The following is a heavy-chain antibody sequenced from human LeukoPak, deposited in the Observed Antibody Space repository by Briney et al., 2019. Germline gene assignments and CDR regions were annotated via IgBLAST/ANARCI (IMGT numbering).Heavy chain of an antibody. CDR2: IYSGGST. CDR3: ARNTNEYYYYYYYMDV. J-gene: IGHJ6*03. Sequence: GGSLRLSCSASGFTFSNYKMNWVRQAPGKGLEWVSVIYSGGSTYYADSVKGRFTISRDNSKNTLYLQMNSLRAEDTAVYYCARNTNEYYYYYYYMDVWGKGTTVTVSS. V-gene: IGHV3-53*01. D-gene: IGHD1-1*01. CDR1: GFTFSNYK.